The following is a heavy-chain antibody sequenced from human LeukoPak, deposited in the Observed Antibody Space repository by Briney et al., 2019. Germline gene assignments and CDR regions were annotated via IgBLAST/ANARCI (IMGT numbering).Heavy chain of an antibody. Sequence: GGSLRLSCAASGFTFSSYSMNWVRQAPGKGLEWVSSISSSSSYIYYADSVKGRFTISRDNTKNTLYLQMNSLRAEDTAVYYCAKAYFGWLFDYWGQGTLVTVSS. CDR2: ISSSSSYI. D-gene: IGHD2/OR15-2a*01. CDR3: AKAYFGWLFDY. J-gene: IGHJ4*02. CDR1: GFTFSSYS. V-gene: IGHV3-21*01.